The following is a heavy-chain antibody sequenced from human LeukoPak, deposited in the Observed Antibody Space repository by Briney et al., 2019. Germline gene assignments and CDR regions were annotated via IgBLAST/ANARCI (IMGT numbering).Heavy chain of an antibody. J-gene: IGHJ4*02. V-gene: IGHV3-9*01. D-gene: IGHD1-1*01. CDR2: LRWNSYNI. CDR1: GFTFDDYA. CDR3: AKDFNDFSGFDY. Sequence: PGRSLRLSCAASGFTFDDYAMHCVRQAPGKGLEWVAGLRWNSYNIVYVDSVKCRFSISRDNAKNSLYLQMNSLKPEDTGLYFCAKDFNDFSGFDYWGQGTLVTVSS.